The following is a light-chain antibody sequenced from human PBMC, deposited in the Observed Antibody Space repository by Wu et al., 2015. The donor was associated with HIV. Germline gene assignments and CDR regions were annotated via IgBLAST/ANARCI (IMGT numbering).Light chain of an antibody. V-gene: IGKV3-11*01. J-gene: IGKJ1*01. CDR2: DAS. Sequence: EIVLTQSPATLSLSPGERATLSCRASQSVSSYLAWYQQKPGQAPRLLIYDASNRATGIPARFSGSGSGTDFTLSISRLEPEDFAVYFCQQYGRSPPWTFGQGTEGG. CDR1: QSVSSY. CDR3: QQYGRSPPWT.